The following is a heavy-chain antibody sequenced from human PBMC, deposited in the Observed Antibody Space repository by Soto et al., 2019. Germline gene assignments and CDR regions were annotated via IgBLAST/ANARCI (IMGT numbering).Heavy chain of an antibody. J-gene: IGHJ6*02. D-gene: IGHD1-1*01. CDR3: ARDKDRLQLGGNYYFILDV. V-gene: IGHV1-69*12. CDR1: GGTFRTSA. Sequence: QVQLVQSGAEVKKPGSSVKVSCKASGGTFRTSAFSWVRQAPGQGLEWVGGSMPVFRRPKYAQNFQDRVTITADESPSTASMELNSLRSDDTAVYYCARDKDRLQLGGNYYFILDVWGQGTAVTVSS. CDR2: SMPVFRRP.